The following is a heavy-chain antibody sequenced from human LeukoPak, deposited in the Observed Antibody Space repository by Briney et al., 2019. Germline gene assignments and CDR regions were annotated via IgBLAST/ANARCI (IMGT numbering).Heavy chain of an antibody. CDR3: AKGGIAVATRYYFDY. J-gene: IGHJ4*02. Sequence: GSLRLSCAASGFPFSSYAMSWVRPAPGKGLEWVSAISGSGGSTYYADSVKGRFTISRDNSKNTLYLQMNSLRAEDTAVYYCAKGGIAVATRYYFDYWGQGTLVTVSS. CDR1: GFPFSSYA. D-gene: IGHD6-19*01. V-gene: IGHV3-23*01. CDR2: ISGSGGST.